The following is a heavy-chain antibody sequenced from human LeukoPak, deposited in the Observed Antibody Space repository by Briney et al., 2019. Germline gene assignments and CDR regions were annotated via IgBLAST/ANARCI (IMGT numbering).Heavy chain of an antibody. Sequence: PGGSLRLSCAASGFTFSDYYMYWIRQAPGKGLECISYISGSSSDTSYADSVKGRFTISRDNAKKSLYLQMNSLRAEDTAVYYCAKDRGVTLTLVWGQGTLVTVSS. CDR3: AKDRGVTLTLV. D-gene: IGHD3-10*01. CDR1: GFTFSDYY. J-gene: IGHJ4*02. V-gene: IGHV3-11*06. CDR2: ISGSSSDT.